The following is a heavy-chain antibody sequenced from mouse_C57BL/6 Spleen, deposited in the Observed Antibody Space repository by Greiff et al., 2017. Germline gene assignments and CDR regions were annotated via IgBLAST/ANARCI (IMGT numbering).Heavy chain of an antibody. CDR3: ASLITTVVEGYFDV. J-gene: IGHJ1*03. D-gene: IGHD1-1*01. Sequence: VQVVESGAELAGPWASVTLSCTASGYTFTSYGVSWVKQRTGQGLEWIGEIYPRSGNTYYNEKIKGKATLTADKSSSTAYMDLRSLTSEDSAVYFWASLITTVVEGYFDVWGTGTTVTVSS. CDR1: GYTFTSYG. V-gene: IGHV1-81*01. CDR2: IYPRSGNT.